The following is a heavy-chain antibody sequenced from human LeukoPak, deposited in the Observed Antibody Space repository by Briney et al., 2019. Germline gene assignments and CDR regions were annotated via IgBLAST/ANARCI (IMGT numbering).Heavy chain of an antibody. D-gene: IGHD2/OR15-2a*01. CDR1: GASVSATNYY. CDR2: IYYDAGA. CDR3: ARGRRELKYGPDY. V-gene: IGHV4-31*03. J-gene: IGHJ4*02. Sequence: PSQTLSLTCTVSGASVSATNYYWSWLRQHPGKGPEWIAYIYYDAGAYYNPSLESRVTISLDSSANQFSLGLSSVTAADTAVYYSARGRRELKYGPDYWGQGTVVTVSS.